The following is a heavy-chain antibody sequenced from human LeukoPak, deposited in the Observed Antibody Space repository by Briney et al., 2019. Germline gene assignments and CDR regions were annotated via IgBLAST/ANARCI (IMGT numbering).Heavy chain of an antibody. J-gene: IGHJ6*03. D-gene: IGHD2-15*01. CDR1: GFTFSSYA. CDR3: AGGTWGCSGGSCYYYYYYYMDV. Sequence: GGSLRLSCAASGFTFSSYAMSWIRQAPGKGLEWVSYISSSGSTIYYADSVKGRFTISRDNAKNSLYLQMNSLRAEDTAVYYCAGGTWGCSGGSCYYYYYYYMDVWGKGTTVTVSS. CDR2: ISSSGSTI. V-gene: IGHV3-11*04.